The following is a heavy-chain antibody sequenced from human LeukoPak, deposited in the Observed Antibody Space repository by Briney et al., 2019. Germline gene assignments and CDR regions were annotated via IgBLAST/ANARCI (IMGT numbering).Heavy chain of an antibody. V-gene: IGHV3-23*01. CDR1: GFTFSSYA. CDR3: GRSVAAADDY. CDR2: IIGSGGST. Sequence: GGSLRLSCAASGFTFSSYAMSWVRQAPGKGLEWGSAIIGSGGSTYYPDSVKGRFTISRDNSKNTLYLQMNRLRAEHTAVYYCGRSVAAADDYWGQGTLVTVSS. D-gene: IGHD6-13*01. J-gene: IGHJ4*02.